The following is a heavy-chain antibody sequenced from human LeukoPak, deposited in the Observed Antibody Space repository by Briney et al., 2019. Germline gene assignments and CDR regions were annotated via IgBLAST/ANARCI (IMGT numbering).Heavy chain of an antibody. J-gene: IGHJ4*02. D-gene: IGHD6-13*01. CDR2: IIPIFSTT. Sequence: SVKVSCKASGGTFSSYAISWVRPAPGQGLEWMGGIIPIFSTTNYAQKFQGRVTITADESTSTAYMELSSLRSEDTAVYYCISWAAAGTGYWGQGTLVTVSS. CDR3: ISWAAAGTGY. V-gene: IGHV1-69*13. CDR1: GGTFSSYA.